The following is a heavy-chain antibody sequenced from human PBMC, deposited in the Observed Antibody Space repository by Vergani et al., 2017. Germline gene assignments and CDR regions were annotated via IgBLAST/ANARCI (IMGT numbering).Heavy chain of an antibody. V-gene: IGHV3-23*01. Sequence: VQLLESGGGLVQSGGSLRLSCAASGFTFNSFAMTWVRQAPGMGLEWISTISGGGDTNHYADSVKGRFTISRDNSKNTVYLQMNSLRAEDTAVYYCARDTTDCSGGSCYAYYYYGMDVWGQGTTVTVSS. J-gene: IGHJ6*02. CDR2: ISGGGDTN. D-gene: IGHD2-15*01. CDR1: GFTFNSFA. CDR3: ARDTTDCSGGSCYAYYYYGMDV.